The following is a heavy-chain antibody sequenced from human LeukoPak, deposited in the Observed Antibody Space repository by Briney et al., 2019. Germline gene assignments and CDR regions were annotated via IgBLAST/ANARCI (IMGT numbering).Heavy chain of an antibody. CDR3: ASVRAEYSSGWYFGDY. J-gene: IGHJ4*02. V-gene: IGHV5-51*01. Sequence: GESLKISCKGSRYSFTTYWIGWVRQMPGKGLEWMGIIYPGDSDTRYSPSFQGQVTISADKSISTAYLQWSSLKASDTAMYYCASVRAEYSSGWYFGDYWGQGTLVTVSS. CDR1: RYSFTTYW. D-gene: IGHD6-19*01. CDR2: IYPGDSDT.